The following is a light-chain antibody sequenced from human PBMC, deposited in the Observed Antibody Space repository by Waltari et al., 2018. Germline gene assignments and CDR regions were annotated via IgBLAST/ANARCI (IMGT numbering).Light chain of an antibody. CDR1: QTITGSW. Sequence: EIVLTQSPGTLSVSPGERVTVSCRASQTITGSWLTWYHQKPGQAPRLLIYGASNRAPGIPERFRGSGSGTDFTLTISRLEPEDSAVYYCQQYDGSVVTFGGGTKVEIK. CDR2: GAS. J-gene: IGKJ4*01. CDR3: QQYDGSVVT. V-gene: IGKV3-20*01.